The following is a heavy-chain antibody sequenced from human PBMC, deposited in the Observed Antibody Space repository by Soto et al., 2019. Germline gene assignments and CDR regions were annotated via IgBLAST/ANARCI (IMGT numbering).Heavy chain of an antibody. CDR2: INSDGSST. D-gene: IGHD2-15*01. V-gene: IGHV3-74*01. Sequence: EVQLEESGGGLVQPGGSLRLSCAASGFTFSSYWMHWVRQAPGKGLVWVSRINSDGSSTSYADSVKGRFTISRDNAKNTLYLQMNSLRAEDTAAYYCVRTSLVVAAATREDYWGQGTLVTVSS. CDR3: VRTSLVVAAATREDY. J-gene: IGHJ4*02. CDR1: GFTFSSYW.